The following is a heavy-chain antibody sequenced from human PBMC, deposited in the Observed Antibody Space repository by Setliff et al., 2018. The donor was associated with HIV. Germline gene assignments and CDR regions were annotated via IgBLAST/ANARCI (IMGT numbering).Heavy chain of an antibody. CDR3: ARGTLYYDYVWGNPIPFDY. J-gene: IGHJ4*02. V-gene: IGHV4-38-2*02. D-gene: IGHD3-16*01. Sequence: SETLSLTCSVSGFSISSDYYWNWVRQPPGQGLEWIGSIYHSGKTYSNPSLKSQFTRSVVTSKNQFSLKLSSVTAADTAVSYCARGTLYYDYVWGNPIPFDYWGQGTLVTVSS. CDR1: GFSISSDYY. CDR2: IYHSGKT.